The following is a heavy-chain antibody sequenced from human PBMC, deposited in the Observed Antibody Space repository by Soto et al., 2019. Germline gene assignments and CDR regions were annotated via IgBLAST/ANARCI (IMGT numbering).Heavy chain of an antibody. V-gene: IGHV1-69*13. D-gene: IGHD6-19*01. CDR1: GGTFSSYA. Sequence: SVKVSCKASGGTFSSYAISWVRQAPGQGLEWMGGIIPIFGTANYAQKFQGRVTITADESTSTAYMELSSLRSEDTAVYYCARDRGRDWYRHWFDPWGQGTLVNVSS. CDR2: IIPIFGTA. J-gene: IGHJ5*02. CDR3: ARDRGRDWYRHWFDP.